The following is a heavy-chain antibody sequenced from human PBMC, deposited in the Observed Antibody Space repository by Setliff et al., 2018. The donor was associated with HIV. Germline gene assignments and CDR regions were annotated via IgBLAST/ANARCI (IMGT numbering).Heavy chain of an antibody. CDR2: IKSKTDGGTT. D-gene: IGHD3-16*02. J-gene: IGHJ4*02. CDR1: GFTFSNAW. CDR3: TTGRHGSLDFDY. Sequence: GGSLRLSCEASGFTFSNAWMSWVRQAPGKGLEWVGRIKSKTDGGTTDYAAPVKGRFTISRDDSKNTLYLQMNSLETEDTAVYSCTTGRHGSLDFDYWGQGTRVTVSS. V-gene: IGHV3-15*01.